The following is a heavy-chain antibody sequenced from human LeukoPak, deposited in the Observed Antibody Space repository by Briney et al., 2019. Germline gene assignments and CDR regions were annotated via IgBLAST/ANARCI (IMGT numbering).Heavy chain of an antibody. CDR3: ARGVLRYFDSLSYFDY. CDR2: ISSSSSTI. CDR1: GFTFSSYS. J-gene: IGHJ4*02. D-gene: IGHD3-9*01. V-gene: IGHV3-48*01. Sequence: GGSLRLSCAASGFTFSSYSMNWVRQAPGKGLEWVSYISSSSSTIYYADSVKGRFTISRDNAKNSLYLRMNSLRAEDTAVYYCARGVLRYFDSLSYFDYWRQGTLVTVSS.